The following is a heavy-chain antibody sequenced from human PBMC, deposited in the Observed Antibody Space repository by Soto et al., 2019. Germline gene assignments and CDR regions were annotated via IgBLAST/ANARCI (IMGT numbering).Heavy chain of an antibody. CDR2: ISGRGGDT. V-gene: IGHV3-23*01. CDR3: SKDQMARGVSPYYFDY. J-gene: IGHJ4*02. CDR1: GFTFSSYV. D-gene: IGHD3-10*01. Sequence: PGGSLRLSCAASGFTFSSYVMSWVRQAPGKGLEWVSAISGRGGDTFYADTVKGRFTISRDNPKNTLNLQITSLRAEDTALYYFSKDQMARGVSPYYFDYWGQGTLVTVPS.